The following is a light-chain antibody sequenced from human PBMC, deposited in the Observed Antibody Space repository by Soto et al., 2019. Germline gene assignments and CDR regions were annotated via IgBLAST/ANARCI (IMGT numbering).Light chain of an antibody. Sequence: QCVLTQPASVSGSAGQSVTISCTGTSSDVGSYNRVSWYQQPPGTAPKLMIYEVSNRPSGVPDRFSGSKSGNTASLTISGLQAEDGADYYCSSYTSSSTYVFGTGTKVTVL. J-gene: IGLJ1*01. CDR1: SSDVGSYNR. CDR3: SSYTSSSTYV. V-gene: IGLV2-18*02. CDR2: EVS.